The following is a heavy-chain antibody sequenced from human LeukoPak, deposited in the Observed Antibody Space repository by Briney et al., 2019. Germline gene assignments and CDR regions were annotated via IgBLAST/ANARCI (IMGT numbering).Heavy chain of an antibody. CDR2: INNDGSSK. CDR1: GFTFSNYW. D-gene: IGHD3-3*01. J-gene: IGHJ4*02. CDR3: ARSGLDYEFWSGSDY. Sequence: GGSLRLSCAASGFTFSNYWMHWVRQAPGKGLVWVSRINNDGSSKSYADSVKGRFTISRDNAKNTLSLQMNSQRADHTAVYFCARSGLDYEFWSGSDYWGQGTLVTVSP. V-gene: IGHV3-74*01.